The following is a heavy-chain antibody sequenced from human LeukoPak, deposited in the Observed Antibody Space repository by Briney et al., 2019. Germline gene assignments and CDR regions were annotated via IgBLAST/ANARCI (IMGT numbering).Heavy chain of an antibody. CDR2: FHPEDGET. CDR3: ASTPVLRYFDWHSYYYYYMDV. D-gene: IGHD3-9*01. Sequence: ASVKVSCKVSGYTVTELSMHWVRQSPGKGLEWMGGFHPEDGETIYAQKFQGRVTITADESTSTAYMELSSLRSEDTAVYYCASTPVLRYFDWHSYYYYYMDVWGKGTTVTISS. J-gene: IGHJ6*03. V-gene: IGHV1-24*01. CDR1: GYTVTELS.